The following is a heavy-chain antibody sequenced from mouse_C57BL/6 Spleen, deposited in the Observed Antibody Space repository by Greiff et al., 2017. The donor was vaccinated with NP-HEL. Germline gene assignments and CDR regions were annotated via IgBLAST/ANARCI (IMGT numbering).Heavy chain of an antibody. CDR3: ARESYDGHAMDY. CDR1: GYTFTNYW. J-gene: IGHJ4*01. D-gene: IGHD2-3*01. CDR2: IYPGGGYT. V-gene: IGHV1-63*01. Sequence: VQLQESGAELVRPGTSVKMSCKASGYTFTNYWIGWAKQRPGHGLEWIGDIYPGGGYTNYNEKFKGKATLTADKSSSTAYMQFSSLTSEDSDIYYCARESYDGHAMDYWGQGTSVTVSS.